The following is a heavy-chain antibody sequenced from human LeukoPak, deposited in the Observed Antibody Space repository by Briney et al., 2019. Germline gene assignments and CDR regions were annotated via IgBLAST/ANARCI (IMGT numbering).Heavy chain of an antibody. CDR2: IYTSGST. CDR1: GGSISSYY. CDR3: ARDAYDSSGLLRFLWFDP. V-gene: IGHV4-4*07. J-gene: IGHJ5*02. Sequence: SETLSLTCTVSGGSISSYYWSWIRQPAGKGLEWIGRIYTSGSTNYNPSLKSRVTMSVDTSKNQFSLKLSSVTAADPAVYYCARDAYDSSGLLRFLWFDPWGQGTLVTVSS. D-gene: IGHD3-22*01.